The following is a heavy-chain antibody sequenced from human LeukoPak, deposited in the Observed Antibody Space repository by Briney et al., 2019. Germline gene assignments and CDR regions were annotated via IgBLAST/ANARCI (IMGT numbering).Heavy chain of an antibody. Sequence: SETLSLTCTVSGGSISSYYWSWIRQPPGKGLEWIGYIYYSGSTNYNPSLKSRVTISVDTSKNQFSLKLSSVTAADTAVYYCERVKYYYDSIPIFDYWGQGTLVTVSS. V-gene: IGHV4-59*01. CDR1: GGSISSYY. J-gene: IGHJ4*02. CDR3: ERVKYYYDSIPIFDY. D-gene: IGHD3-22*01. CDR2: IYYSGST.